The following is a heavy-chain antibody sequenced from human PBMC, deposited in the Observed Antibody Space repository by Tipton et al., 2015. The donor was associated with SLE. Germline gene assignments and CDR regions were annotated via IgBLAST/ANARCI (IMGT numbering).Heavy chain of an antibody. D-gene: IGHD5-18*01. V-gene: IGHV4-39*07. CDR2: IYYTGTTT. J-gene: IGHJ5*02. Sequence: TLSLTCTVSGGSVSSSSKYWAWIRQPPGKGLVGIGSIYYTGTTTYYNSFLKSRVTMSVDTSKNQFSLRLTSVIAADTAVYYCARLHGYSYGLNWFDPWGQGTLISVSS. CDR1: GGSVSSSSKY. CDR3: ARLHGYSYGLNWFDP.